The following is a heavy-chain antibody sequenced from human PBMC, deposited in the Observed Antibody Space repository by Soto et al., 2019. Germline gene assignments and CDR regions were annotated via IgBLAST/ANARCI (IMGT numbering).Heavy chain of an antibody. V-gene: IGHV4-34*01. J-gene: IGHJ2*01. D-gene: IGHD3-22*01. Sequence: PSETLSLTCAVYGGSFSGYYWSWIRQPPGKGLEWIGEINHRGSTNYNPSLKSRVTISVDTSKNQFSLKLSSVTAADTAVYYCGRGVHHYYDSSGYYYVRYFDLWGRGTLVTVSS. CDR2: INHRGST. CDR1: GGSFSGYY. CDR3: GRGVHHYYDSSGYYYVRYFDL.